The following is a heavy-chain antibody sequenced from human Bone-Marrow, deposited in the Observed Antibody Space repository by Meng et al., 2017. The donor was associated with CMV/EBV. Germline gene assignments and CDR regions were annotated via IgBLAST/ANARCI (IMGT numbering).Heavy chain of an antibody. V-gene: IGHV3-73*01. J-gene: IGHJ6*01. CDR1: GFTFSPTA. Sequence: GESLKISCTASGFTFSPTAMHWVRQAPGKGLEWVGRIRTKANNYATTYGESMKGRFTISRDDSKNTAYLQMNSLKTEDTAVYYCTSLDSGYVSLDVWGQGTTVTVSS. CDR3: TSLDSGYVSLDV. CDR2: IRTKANNYAT. D-gene: IGHD5-12*01.